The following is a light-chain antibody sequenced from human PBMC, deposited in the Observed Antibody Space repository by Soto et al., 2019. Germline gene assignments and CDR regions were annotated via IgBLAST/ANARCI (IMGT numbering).Light chain of an antibody. J-gene: IGKJ2*01. V-gene: IGKV3-11*01. Sequence: EVVLTQSPATLSLSPGERATLSCRASQSVSSYLAWYQQKPGQAPRLLIYDASDRATSIPARFSGSGSGTTFTLTISSLEPEDFAVYYCQQRSNLPLYTFGQGTKLEIK. CDR1: QSVSSY. CDR3: QQRSNLPLYT. CDR2: DAS.